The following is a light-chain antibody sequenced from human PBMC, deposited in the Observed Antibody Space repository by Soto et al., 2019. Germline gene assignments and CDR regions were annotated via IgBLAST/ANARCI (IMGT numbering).Light chain of an antibody. CDR1: TGPVTSGHW. CDR2: DTN. V-gene: IGLV7-46*01. Sequence: QAVVTQESSLTVSPGGTVTLTCGSSTGPVTSGHWPYWFQQRPGQAPRTLIYDTNNKHSWTPARFSGSLLGGKAALTLSGAQPEDEADYYCSLSLSGVVVFGGGTKLTVL. J-gene: IGLJ2*01. CDR3: SLSLSGVVV.